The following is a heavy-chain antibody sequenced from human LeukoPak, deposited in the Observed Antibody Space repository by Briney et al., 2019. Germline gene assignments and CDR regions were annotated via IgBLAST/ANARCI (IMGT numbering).Heavy chain of an antibody. J-gene: IGHJ6*03. V-gene: IGHV3-23*01. CDR2: ISGSGGST. D-gene: IGHD4-17*01. CDR3: AKDLPPTVTTRRYYYYYMDV. CDR1: GFTFSSYA. Sequence: GGSLRLSCAASGFTFSSYAMSWVRQAPGKGLEWVSAISGSGGSTYYADSVKGRFTISRDNSKNTLYLQMNSLRAEDTAVYYCAKDLPPTVTTRRYYYYYMDVWGKGTTVTVSS.